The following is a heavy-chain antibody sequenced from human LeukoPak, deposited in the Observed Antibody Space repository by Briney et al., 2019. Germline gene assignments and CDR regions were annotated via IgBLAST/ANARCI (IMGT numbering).Heavy chain of an antibody. J-gene: IGHJ4*02. CDR1: GATFSSYA. CDR3: ARGVADLMRGRDSSWTYRGDYFDY. D-gene: IGHD6-13*01. CDR2: IIPIFGTA. Sequence: ASVKLSCTASGATFSSYAISWVRQAPGQGLEWMGGIIPIFGTANYAQKFQGRVTMTRDMSTSTDYMELSSLRSEDTAVYYCARGVADLMRGRDSSWTYRGDYFDYWGQGTLVTVSS. V-gene: IGHV1-69*05.